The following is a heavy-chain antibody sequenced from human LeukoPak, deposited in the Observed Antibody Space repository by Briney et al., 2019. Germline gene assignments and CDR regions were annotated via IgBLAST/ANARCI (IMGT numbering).Heavy chain of an antibody. CDR1: GFTVRSNY. J-gene: IGHJ5*02. CDR2: IFNDGST. Sequence: PGGSLRLSCAASGFTVRSNYMSWVRQAPGKGLEWVSLIFNDGSTYYADSVKARFTISRDNSMDTLYLQMNSLRAEDTAVYYCARIGVHYYGSGTYYSALSGWSDPWGQGTLVTVSS. D-gene: IGHD3-10*01. CDR3: ARIGVHYYGSGTYYSALSGWSDP. V-gene: IGHV3-53*01.